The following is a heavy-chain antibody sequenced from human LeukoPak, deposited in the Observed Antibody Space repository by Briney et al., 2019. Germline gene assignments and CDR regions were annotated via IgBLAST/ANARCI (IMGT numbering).Heavy chain of an antibody. V-gene: IGHV1-2*02. Sequence: ASVKVSCKASGYTFTGYYMHWVRQAPGQGLEWMGWINPNSGGTNYAQKFQGRVTMTRDTSISTAYMELSRLRSDDTAVYYCARELYFGAAAGTGGAFDIWGQGTMVTVSS. D-gene: IGHD6-13*01. CDR2: INPNSGGT. CDR3: ARELYFGAAAGTGGAFDI. CDR1: GYTFTGYY. J-gene: IGHJ3*02.